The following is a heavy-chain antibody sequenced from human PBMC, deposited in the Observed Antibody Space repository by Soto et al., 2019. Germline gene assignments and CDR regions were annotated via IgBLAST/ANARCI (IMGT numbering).Heavy chain of an antibody. J-gene: IGHJ1*01. V-gene: IGHV2-5*02. CDR3: AHRLGIAGAGLYFQH. CDR1: GFSLSTSGVG. D-gene: IGHD6-13*01. CDR2: IYWDDHK. Sequence: QITLKESGPTLVKPTQTLTLTCTFSGFSLSTSGVGVGWIRQPPGKALEWLALIYWDDHKRYSPSLKSRLTIPNDTSKNQVVLTMTNMDPVDTATYYCAHRLGIAGAGLYFQHWGQGTLVTVSS.